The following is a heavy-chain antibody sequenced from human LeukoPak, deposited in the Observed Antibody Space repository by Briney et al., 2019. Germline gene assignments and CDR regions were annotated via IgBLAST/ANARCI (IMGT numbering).Heavy chain of an antibody. Sequence: SETLSLTCTVSGGSISSSSYYWGWIRQPPGTGLEWIGSIYYSGGTYYNPSLKSRVTISVDTSKNQFSLKLSSVTAADTAVYYCARGYYDFWSGYYDYYYGMDVWGQGTTVTVSS. CDR3: ARGYYDFWSGYYDYYYGMDV. CDR1: GGSISSSSYY. CDR2: IYYSGGT. D-gene: IGHD3-3*01. J-gene: IGHJ6*02. V-gene: IGHV4-39*01.